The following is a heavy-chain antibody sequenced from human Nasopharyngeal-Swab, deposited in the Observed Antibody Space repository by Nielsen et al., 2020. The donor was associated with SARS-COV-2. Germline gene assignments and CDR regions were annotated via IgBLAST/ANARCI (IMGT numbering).Heavy chain of an antibody. CDR1: GVIFSKYW. CDR2: VNQDGSRR. CDR3: ASMGFDY. V-gene: IGHV3-74*01. Sequence: GESLKISCVASGVIFSKYWMHWVRQAPGKGLVWVSRVNQDGSRRDYADSVKGRFTISKANAKNTLYLQMNSLRAEDTAVYYCASMGFDYWGQGTLVTVSS. J-gene: IGHJ4*02. D-gene: IGHD2/OR15-2a*01.